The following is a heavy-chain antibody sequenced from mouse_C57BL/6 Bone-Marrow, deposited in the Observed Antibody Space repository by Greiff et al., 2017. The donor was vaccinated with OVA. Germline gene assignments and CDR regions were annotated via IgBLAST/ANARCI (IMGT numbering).Heavy chain of an antibody. CDR1: GYTFTDYY. D-gene: IGHD2-3*01. V-gene: IGHV1-26*01. CDR3: AREGYYQAWFAY. CDR2: INPNNGGT. Sequence: EVKLQQSGPELVKPGASVKISCKASGYTFTDYYMNWVKQSHGKSLEWIGDINPNNGGTSYNQKFKGKATLTVDKSSSTAYMELRSLTSEDSAVYYCAREGYYQAWFAYWGQGTLVTVSA. J-gene: IGHJ3*01.